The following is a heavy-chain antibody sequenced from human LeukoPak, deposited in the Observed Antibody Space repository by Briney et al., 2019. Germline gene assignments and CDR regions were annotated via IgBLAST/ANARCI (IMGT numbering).Heavy chain of an antibody. Sequence: GGSLRLSCTASGFTFSTYSMSWVRQAPGKGLEWLSYISGSGGTIYYADSVKGRFTISRDNAKNSLYLQMNSLRDEDTAVYYCARKNYGGNFGAFDIWGQGTMVTVSS. V-gene: IGHV3-48*02. D-gene: IGHD4-23*01. CDR3: ARKNYGGNFGAFDI. CDR2: ISGSGGTI. J-gene: IGHJ3*02. CDR1: GFTFSTYS.